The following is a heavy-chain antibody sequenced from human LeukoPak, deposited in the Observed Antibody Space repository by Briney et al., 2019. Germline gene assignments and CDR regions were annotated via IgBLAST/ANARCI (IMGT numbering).Heavy chain of an antibody. Sequence: GESLKISCKGSGYSFTSYWIGWVRQAPGQRLEWMGWINAGNGNTKYSQKFQGRVTITRDTSASTAYMELSSLRSEDTAVYYCARGGYYFDSSGYYYAFDYWGQGTLVTVSS. J-gene: IGHJ4*02. CDR3: ARGGYYFDSSGYYYAFDY. V-gene: IGHV1-3*01. D-gene: IGHD3-22*01. CDR2: INAGNGNT. CDR1: GYSFTSYW.